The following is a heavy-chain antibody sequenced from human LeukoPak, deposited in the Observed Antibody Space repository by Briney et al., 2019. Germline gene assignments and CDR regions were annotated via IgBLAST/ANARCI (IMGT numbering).Heavy chain of an antibody. CDR2: ISSSSSYI. Sequence: PGGSLRLSCAASGFTFSSYSMTWVRQAPGRGLEWVSSISSSSSYIYYADSVKGRFTISRDNAKNSLYLQMNSLRAEDTAVYYCARDGMTTVTTWAYWGQGTLVTVSS. J-gene: IGHJ4*02. CDR3: ARDGMTTVTTWAY. D-gene: IGHD4-17*01. CDR1: GFTFSSYS. V-gene: IGHV3-21*01.